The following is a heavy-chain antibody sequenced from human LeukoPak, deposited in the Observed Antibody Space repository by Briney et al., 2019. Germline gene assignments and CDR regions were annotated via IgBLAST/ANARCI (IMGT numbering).Heavy chain of an antibody. CDR1: GFTFDDYA. J-gene: IGHJ3*02. D-gene: IGHD2/OR15-2a*01. CDR2: ISWNSGSI. CDR3: AKDISRISDGYEASDAFDI. Sequence: GRSLRLSCAASGFTFDDYAMHWVRQAPGKGLEWVSGISWNSGSIGYADSVKGRFTISRDNAKNSLYLQMNSLRAEDMALYYCAKDISRISDGYEASDAFDIWGQGTMVTVSS. V-gene: IGHV3-9*03.